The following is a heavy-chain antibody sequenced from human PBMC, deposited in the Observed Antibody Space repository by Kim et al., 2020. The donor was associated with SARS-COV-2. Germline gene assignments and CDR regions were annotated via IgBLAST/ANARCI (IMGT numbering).Heavy chain of an antibody. CDR3: AKDPAAAPLTLDY. D-gene: IGHD6-13*01. V-gene: IGHV3-23*01. J-gene: IGHJ4*02. Sequence: YADAVKGRCTISRDNSMNTLYLQMNSLRAEDTAVYYCAKDPAAAPLTLDYWGQGTLVTVSS.